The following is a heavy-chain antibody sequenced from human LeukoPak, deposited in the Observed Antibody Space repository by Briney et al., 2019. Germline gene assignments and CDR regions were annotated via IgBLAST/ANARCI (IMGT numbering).Heavy chain of an antibody. CDR1: GFTFTNWW. CDR3: ARDWFLVGY. V-gene: IGHV3-7*01. J-gene: IGHJ4*02. D-gene: IGHD3-10*01. Sequence: GGSLRLSCAASGFTFTNWWMTWVRQAPGRGLEWVAIIKQDGSEKYYVDSVKGRFTISRDNAKNSLYLQMNSLGAEDTAVYYCARDWFLVGYWGQGTLVTVSS. CDR2: IKQDGSEK.